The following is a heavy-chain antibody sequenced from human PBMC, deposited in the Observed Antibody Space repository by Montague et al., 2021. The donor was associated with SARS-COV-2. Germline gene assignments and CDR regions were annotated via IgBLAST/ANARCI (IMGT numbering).Heavy chain of an antibody. V-gene: IGHV2-5*02. Sequence: PALVKPTQTLTLTCTDSGFSLNTNGMGVGWIRQPPGEAPAWLALIYWDDDKRYSPSLKTRLTITKDTSRNQVVLTMTNVDPGDTGTYFCARYTSRMYGSFDYWGQGALVSVSS. D-gene: IGHD3-16*02. J-gene: IGHJ4*02. CDR1: GFSLNTNGMG. CDR2: IYWDDDK. CDR3: ARYTSRMYGSFDY.